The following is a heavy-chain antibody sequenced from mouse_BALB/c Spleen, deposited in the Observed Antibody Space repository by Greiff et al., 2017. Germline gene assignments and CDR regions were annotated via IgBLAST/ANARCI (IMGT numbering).Heavy chain of an antibody. D-gene: IGHD1-1*01. J-gene: IGHJ2*01. CDR3: AREDYGSSWRYYFDY. V-gene: IGHV14-3*02. CDR1: GFNIKDTY. Sequence: VQLQQSGAELVKPGDSVKLSCTASGFNIKDTYMHWVKQRPEQGLEWIGRIDPANGNTKYDPKFQGKATITADTSSNTAYLQLSSLTSEDTAVYYCAREDYGSSWRYYFDYWGQGTTLTVSS. CDR2: IDPANGNT.